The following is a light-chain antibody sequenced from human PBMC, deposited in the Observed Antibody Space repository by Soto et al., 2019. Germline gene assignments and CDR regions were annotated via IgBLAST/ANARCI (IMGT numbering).Light chain of an antibody. CDR2: DVT. CDR3: GSYASASLI. Sequence: QSVLTQPRSVSGSPGQSVTISCTGTSSDVGGYNYVSWYQHHPGKAPKLLIYDVTKRPSGVPDRFSGSKSGNTASLTISGLQADDEADYYCGSYASASLIFGGGTKLTVL. J-gene: IGLJ2*01. V-gene: IGLV2-11*01. CDR1: SSDVGGYNY.